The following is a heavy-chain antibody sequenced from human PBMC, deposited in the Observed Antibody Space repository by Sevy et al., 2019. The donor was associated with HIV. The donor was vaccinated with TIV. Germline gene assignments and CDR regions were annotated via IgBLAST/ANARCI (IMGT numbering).Heavy chain of an antibody. Sequence: SETLSLTCTVSGGSISSSSYYWGWIRQPPGKGLEWIGSIYYSGSTYYNPSLKSRVTISVATSKNQFSLKLSSVTAADTAVYYCARRIGPYYYDSSGYYFDYWGQGTLVTVSS. V-gene: IGHV4-39*01. CDR2: IYYSGST. D-gene: IGHD3-22*01. CDR1: GGSISSSSYY. CDR3: ARRIGPYYYDSSGYYFDY. J-gene: IGHJ4*02.